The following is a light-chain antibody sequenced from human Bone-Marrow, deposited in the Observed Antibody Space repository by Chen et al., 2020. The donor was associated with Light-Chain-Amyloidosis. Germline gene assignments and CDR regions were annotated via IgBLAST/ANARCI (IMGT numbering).Light chain of an antibody. CDR1: QTISSNY. CDR2: GSS. V-gene: IGKV3-20*01. CDR3: QQYGTSPLT. Sequence: EIVLTQSQGTLSLSPGEGANLSCRASQTISSNYLTWYQQKFGQAPRLLIDGSSSRATGIPDRFTGSGSGTDFTLTIHRLEPEDFAMYYCQQYGTSPLTFGGGTKVGIK. J-gene: IGKJ4*01.